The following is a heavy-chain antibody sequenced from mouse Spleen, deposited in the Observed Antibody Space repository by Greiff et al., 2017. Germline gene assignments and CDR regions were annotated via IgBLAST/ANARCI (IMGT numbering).Heavy chain of an antibody. CDR2: IYPGSSDN. CDR3: TRGSTDLAFAY. CDR1: GYTFTNFW. V-gene: IGHV1-5*01. J-gene: IGHJ3*01. Sequence: VQLQQPGTVLVRPGASVKMSCKTSGYTFTNFWMHWVKQRPGQGLEWIGAIYPGSSDNSYNQKFKGKAKLTAVTSASTAYMQLSSLTNEDSAVYYCTRGSTDLAFAYWGQGTLVTVSA.